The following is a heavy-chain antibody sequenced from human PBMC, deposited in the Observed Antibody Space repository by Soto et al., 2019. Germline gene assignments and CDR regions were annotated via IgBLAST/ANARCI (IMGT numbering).Heavy chain of an antibody. Sequence: ASVKVSCKASGYTFTSYGISWVRQAPGQGLEWMGWISAYNGNTNYAQKLQGRVTMTTDTSTSTAYMELRSLRSDDTAVYYCARVLYYYDSSGYSFGYYFDYWGQGTLVTVSS. CDR2: ISAYNGNT. D-gene: IGHD3-22*01. CDR3: ARVLYYYDSSGYSFGYYFDY. V-gene: IGHV1-18*01. CDR1: GYTFTSYG. J-gene: IGHJ4*02.